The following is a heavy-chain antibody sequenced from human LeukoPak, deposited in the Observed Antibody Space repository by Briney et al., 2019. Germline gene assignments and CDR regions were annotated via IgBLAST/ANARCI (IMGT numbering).Heavy chain of an antibody. V-gene: IGHV4-34*01. CDR1: GGPFSGYY. CDR2: INHSGST. Sequence: PSETLSLTCAVYGGPFSGYYWSWIRQPPGKGLEWIGEINHSGSTNYNPSLKSRVTISVDTSKNQFSLKLSSVTAADTAVYYCARGYGLKYQLLYSGVARYFDYWGQGTLVTVSS. J-gene: IGHJ4*02. D-gene: IGHD2-2*02. CDR3: ARGYGLKYQLLYSGVARYFDY.